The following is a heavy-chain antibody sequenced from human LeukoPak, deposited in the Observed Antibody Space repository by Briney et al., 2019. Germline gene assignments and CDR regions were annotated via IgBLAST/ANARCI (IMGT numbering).Heavy chain of an antibody. CDR2: VNGDGSST. J-gene: IGHJ4*02. Sequence: PGGSLRLSCAASGFTFSTYWMHWVRQAPGKGLVWVSRVNGDGSSTNYADSVKGRFTISRDNAKNTLYLQMNSLRAEDTAVYYCARDGIAAVDFGYWGQGILVTVSS. V-gene: IGHV3-74*01. CDR3: ARDGIAAVDFGY. D-gene: IGHD6-13*01. CDR1: GFTFSTYW.